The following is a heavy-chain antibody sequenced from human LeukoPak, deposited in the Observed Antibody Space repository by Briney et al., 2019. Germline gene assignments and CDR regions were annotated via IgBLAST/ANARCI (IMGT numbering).Heavy chain of an antibody. CDR2: ISGSGGTT. CDR1: KFTFSDYA. CDR3: ARGRHRVYYYSYMDV. J-gene: IGHJ6*03. V-gene: IGHV3-23*01. Sequence: GGSLRLSCAASKFTFSDYAMSWVRQAPGKGLEWVSVISGSGGTTYYADSVQGRFTISRDNSKNTLYLQMNSLRAEDTAVYYCARGRHRVYYYSYMDVWGKGTTVTVSS.